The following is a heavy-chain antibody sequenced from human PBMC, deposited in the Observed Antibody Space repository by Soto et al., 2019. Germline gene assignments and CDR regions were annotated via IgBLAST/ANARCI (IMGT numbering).Heavy chain of an antibody. CDR1: GFTFSSYS. CDR3: WRAGPGYYYYYYLEV. CDR2: ISSSSSYI. J-gene: IGHJ6*03. V-gene: IGHV3-21*01. Sequence: GGSLRLSCAASGFTFSSYSMNWVRQAPGKGLEWVSSISSSSSYIYYADSVKGRFTISRDNAKNSLYLQMNSLRAEDTAVYFCWRAGPGYYYYYYLEVWGKGTTVTVSS.